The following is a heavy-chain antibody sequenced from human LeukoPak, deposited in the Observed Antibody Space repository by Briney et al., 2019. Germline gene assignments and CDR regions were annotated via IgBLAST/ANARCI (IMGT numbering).Heavy chain of an antibody. D-gene: IGHD2-2*01. CDR1: GFTFSSHA. CDR3: AKYLYQNYYHGMDV. CDR2: LNGSGGST. J-gene: IGHJ6*02. Sequence: GACLRLSCAASGFTFSSHAMRWVRQAPGKGLEWVSALNGSGGSTFYADSVKGRFTISRDNSKNTLYLQMNSLRAEDTAVYSCAKYLYQNYYHGMDVWGQGTTVTVSS. V-gene: IGHV3-23*01.